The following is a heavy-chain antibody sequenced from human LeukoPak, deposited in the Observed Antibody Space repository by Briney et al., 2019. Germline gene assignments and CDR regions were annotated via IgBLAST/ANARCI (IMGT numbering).Heavy chain of an antibody. J-gene: IGHJ1*01. CDR2: ISAYNGNT. CDR1: GYTFTSYG. D-gene: IGHD3-22*01. V-gene: IGHV1-18*01. Sequence: GASVKVSCKASGYTFTSYGISWVRQAPGQGLEWMGWISAYNGNTNYAQKLQGRVTMTTDTSTSTAYMELRSLRSDDTAAYYCARDYYYDSSGYSFVQHWGQGTLVTVSS. CDR3: ARDYYYDSSGYSFVQH.